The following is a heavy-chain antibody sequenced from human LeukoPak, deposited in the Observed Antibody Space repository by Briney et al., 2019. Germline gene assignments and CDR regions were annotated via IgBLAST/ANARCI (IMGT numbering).Heavy chain of an antibody. CDR2: ISGSGGST. CDR1: GYTFSSYA. Sequence: TGGSLRLSCAASGYTFSSYAMSWVRQAQGKGLEWVSAISGSGGSTYYADSVKGRFTISRDNSKNTLYLQMNSLRAEDTAVYYCARDCPSWYPGPVQWGQGTLVTVSS. D-gene: IGHD6-13*01. CDR3: ARDCPSWYPGPVQ. V-gene: IGHV3-23*01. J-gene: IGHJ4*02.